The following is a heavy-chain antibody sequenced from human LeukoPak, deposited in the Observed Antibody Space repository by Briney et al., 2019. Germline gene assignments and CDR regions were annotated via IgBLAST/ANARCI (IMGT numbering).Heavy chain of an antibody. V-gene: IGHV3-11*01. CDR2: ISSSGSTI. J-gene: IGHJ4*02. CDR1: GFTFSDYY. D-gene: IGHD5-18*01. CDR3: ARDVDTEYYFDY. Sequence: GGSLRLSCAASGFTFSDYYMSWIRQAPGKWLEWVSYISSSGSTIYYADSVKGRFTISRDNAKNSLYLQMNSLRAEDTAVYYCARDVDTEYYFDYWGQGTLVTVSS.